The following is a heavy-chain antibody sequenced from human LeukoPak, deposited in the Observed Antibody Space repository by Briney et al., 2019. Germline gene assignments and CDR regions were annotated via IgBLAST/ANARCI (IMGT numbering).Heavy chain of an antibody. CDR2: IYTSGGT. CDR1: GGSISSYY. V-gene: IGHV4-4*07. J-gene: IGHJ6*02. Sequence: SETLSLTCTVSGGSISSYYWTWVRQPAGKGLEWIGRIYTSGGTNYNPSLKSRVTMSVDTSENRFFLKLTSVTAADTAGEYCARAPSYNSARLDVWGQGTTVTVAS. D-gene: IGHD1-1*01. CDR3: ARAPSYNSARLDV.